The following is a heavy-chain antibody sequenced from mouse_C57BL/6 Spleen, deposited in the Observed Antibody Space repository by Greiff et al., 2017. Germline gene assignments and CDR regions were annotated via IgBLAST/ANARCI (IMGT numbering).Heavy chain of an antibody. V-gene: IGHV1-75*01. CDR3: ARGNGGSSFYWYFDV. Sequence: QVQLKQSGPELVKPGASVKISCKASGYTFTDYYINWVKQRPGQGLEWIGWIFPGSGSTYYNEKFKGKATLTVDKSSSTAYMLLSSLTSEDSAVYFCARGNGGSSFYWYFDVWGTGTTVTVSS. CDR2: IFPGSGST. D-gene: IGHD1-1*01. CDR1: GYTFTDYY. J-gene: IGHJ1*03.